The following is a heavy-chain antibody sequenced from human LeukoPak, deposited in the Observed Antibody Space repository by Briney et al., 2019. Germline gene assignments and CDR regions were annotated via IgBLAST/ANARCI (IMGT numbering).Heavy chain of an antibody. J-gene: IGHJ4*02. CDR1: GVSISSHY. CDR2: IYDSGST. V-gene: IGHV4-59*11. D-gene: IGHD3-22*01. Sequence: SETLSLTCTVSGVSISSHYWSWIRHPPGKGLEWIGYIYDSGSTNYNPSLKSRVTISVDTSKNKFSLKLSSVPAADSAVYYCARRGRAGGYYDYWGQGTLVTVSS. CDR3: ARRGRAGGYYDY.